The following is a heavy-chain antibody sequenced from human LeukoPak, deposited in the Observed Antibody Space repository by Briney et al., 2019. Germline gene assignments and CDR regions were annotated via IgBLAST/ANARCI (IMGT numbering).Heavy chain of an antibody. D-gene: IGHD3-3*01. CDR1: GFTFSSYN. Sequence: GGSLRLSCAASGFTFSSYNMNWVLQAPGKGLEWVSSIRSSSDYLYYADSVKGRFTISRDNAKNSMYLQMNGLGAEDTAVYYCASSSGNWKLDYWGQGTLVIVSS. CDR3: ASSSGNWKLDY. CDR2: IRSSSDYL. J-gene: IGHJ4*02. V-gene: IGHV3-21*01.